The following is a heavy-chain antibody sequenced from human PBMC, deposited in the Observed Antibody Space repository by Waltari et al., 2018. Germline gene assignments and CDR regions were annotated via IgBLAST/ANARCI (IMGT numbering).Heavy chain of an antibody. J-gene: IGHJ5*02. CDR1: GYFMSDTYW. Sequence: QLHLEQLGPGLVEPSGTLSLICAVSGYFMSDTYWWSWVRQAPGKGLEWIGQVRGSGKTNYDPPCAGRGTVSVGTAPAQFSLKVTSCTAADTAGFYCAGDRGRGLYLGGWGPGILGTVSPGSPKRPSVFPWG. V-gene: IGHV4-4*02. CDR3: AGDRGRGLYLGGWGPGILGTVSPGSPKRPSVFP. CDR2: VRGSGKT. D-gene: IGHD2-15*01.